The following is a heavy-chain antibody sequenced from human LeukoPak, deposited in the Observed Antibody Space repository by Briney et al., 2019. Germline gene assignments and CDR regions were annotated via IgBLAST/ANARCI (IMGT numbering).Heavy chain of an antibody. D-gene: IGHD6-19*01. Sequence: GASLKISCKGSGSSFTSYWIGWVRQMPGKGLEWMGIIYPGDSDTRYSPSFQGQVTISADKSISTAYLQWSSLKASDTAMYYCARLVEQWLVRGYFDYWGQGTLVTVAS. CDR1: GSSFTSYW. CDR3: ARLVEQWLVRGYFDY. J-gene: IGHJ4*02. V-gene: IGHV5-51*01. CDR2: IYPGDSDT.